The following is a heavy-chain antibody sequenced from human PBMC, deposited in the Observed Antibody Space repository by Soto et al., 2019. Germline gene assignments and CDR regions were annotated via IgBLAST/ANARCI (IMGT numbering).Heavy chain of an antibody. D-gene: IGHD3-10*01. J-gene: IGHJ3*02. CDR3: TTEPRITMVRGVHDAFDI. CDR1: GFTFSNAW. Sequence: GGSPRLSCAASGFTFSNAWMNWVRQAPGKGLEWVGRIKSKTDGGTTDYAAPVKGRFTISRDDSKNTLYLQMNSLKTEDTAVYYCTTEPRITMVRGVHDAFDIWGQGTMVTVSS. CDR2: IKSKTDGGTT. V-gene: IGHV3-15*07.